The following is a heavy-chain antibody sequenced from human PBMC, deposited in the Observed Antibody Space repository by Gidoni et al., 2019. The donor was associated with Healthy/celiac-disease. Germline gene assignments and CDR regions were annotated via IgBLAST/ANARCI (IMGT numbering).Heavy chain of an antibody. CDR2: IYYSGST. D-gene: IGHD3-3*01. Sequence: QLQLQESGPGLVKPSETLSLTCTVSGGSLSSSSYYWGWIRQPPGKGLEWIGSIYYSGSTYYNPSLKSRVTISVDTSKNQFSLKLSSVTAADTAVYYCARSSGFWSPNWFDPWGQGTLVTVSS. CDR1: GGSLSSSSYY. V-gene: IGHV4-39*01. CDR3: ARSSGFWSPNWFDP. J-gene: IGHJ5*02.